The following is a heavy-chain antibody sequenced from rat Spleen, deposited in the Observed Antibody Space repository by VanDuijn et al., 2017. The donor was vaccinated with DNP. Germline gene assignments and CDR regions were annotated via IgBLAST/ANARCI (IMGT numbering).Heavy chain of an antibody. V-gene: IGHV5-46*01. CDR1: GFTFSNFP. J-gene: IGHJ2*01. CDR2: ISTSGTNA. Sequence: EVQLVESGGGLVQPGRSLKLSCAASGFTFSNFPLAWVRRAPTQGLEWVATISTSGTNAFYRDSVKGRFTISRDNARSTLSLQMNSLRSEDTATYYCTRGGWRILDFAYWGQGVMVTVSS. CDR3: TRGGWRILDFAY. D-gene: IGHD1-11*01.